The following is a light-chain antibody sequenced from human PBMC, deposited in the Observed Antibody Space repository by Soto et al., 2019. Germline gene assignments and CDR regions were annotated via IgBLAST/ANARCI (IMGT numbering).Light chain of an antibody. Sequence: EIVMTQSPATLSVSPGERATLSCRASQSVSSNLAWYQQKPGQAPRLLIYAASTRAAGIPARFSGSGSGTEFTLTVSSLQAEDFAVYYCQQYSNWWTFGQGTKVEI. CDR2: AAS. V-gene: IGKV3-15*01. J-gene: IGKJ1*01. CDR1: QSVSSN. CDR3: QQYSNWWT.